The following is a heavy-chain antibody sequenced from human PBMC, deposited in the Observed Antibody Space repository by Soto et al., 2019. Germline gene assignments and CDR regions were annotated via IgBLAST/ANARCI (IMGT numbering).Heavy chain of an antibody. CDR3: ARENIRVDAFDL. CDR1: GGSIRNFY. J-gene: IGHJ3*01. V-gene: IGHV4-59*01. CDR2: IYDRGYT. Sequence: SETLSLTCTVSGGSIRNFYWTWLRQSPGKGLEWIGYIYDRGYTSYNPSLKSRLSMSIDTSKNQFSLNLTSMTAADTAVFYLARENIRVDAFDLWGQGIRVSVSS. D-gene: IGHD2-2*02.